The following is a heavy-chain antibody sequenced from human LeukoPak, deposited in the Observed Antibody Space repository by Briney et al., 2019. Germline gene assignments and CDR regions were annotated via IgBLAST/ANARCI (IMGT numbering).Heavy chain of an antibody. Sequence: PGGSLRLSCAASGFTVSDNYMTWVRQAPGKGLEWVSVFHSGGSTYYADSVKGRFTISRDNSKNTMYLQMNSLRAEDTAVYYCARVPTWRQLLDWGQGALVTVSS. V-gene: IGHV3-53*01. CDR3: ARVPTWRQLLD. D-gene: IGHD5-24*01. J-gene: IGHJ4*02. CDR2: FHSGGST. CDR1: GFTVSDNY.